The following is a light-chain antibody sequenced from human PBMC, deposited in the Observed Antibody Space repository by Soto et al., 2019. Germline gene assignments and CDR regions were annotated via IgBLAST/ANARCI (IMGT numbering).Light chain of an antibody. J-gene: IGLJ2*01. Sequence: QSALTQPRSVSGSPGQSVTISCTGTSSDVGGYNYVSWYQQHPGKAPKFMIYDVSKRPSGVPDRFSGSKSGNTASLTISGLHAEDETDYYCCSYAGSYTEVFGGGTKVTVL. V-gene: IGLV2-11*01. CDR3: CSYAGSYTEV. CDR2: DVS. CDR1: SSDVGGYNY.